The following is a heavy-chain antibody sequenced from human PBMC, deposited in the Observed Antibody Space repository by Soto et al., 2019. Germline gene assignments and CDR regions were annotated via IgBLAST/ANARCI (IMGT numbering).Heavy chain of an antibody. J-gene: IGHJ6*02. D-gene: IGHD1-26*01. Sequence: SETLSLTXTVSGGSISSSSYYWGWIRQPPGKGLEWIGSIYYSGSTYYNPSLKSRVTISVDTSKNQFSLKLSSVTAADTAVYYCARLVVGATRYGMDVWGQGTTVTVSS. CDR1: GGSISSSSYY. CDR3: ARLVVGATRYGMDV. V-gene: IGHV4-39*01. CDR2: IYYSGST.